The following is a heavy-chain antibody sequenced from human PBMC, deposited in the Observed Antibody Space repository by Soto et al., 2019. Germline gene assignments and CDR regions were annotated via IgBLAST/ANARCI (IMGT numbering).Heavy chain of an antibody. CDR3: AKEYYDFWSGYFPFDY. D-gene: IGHD3-3*01. J-gene: IGHJ4*02. V-gene: IGHV3-23*01. CDR2: INGNGGYT. Sequence: PGGPIRLSCAASELTFRNYVMSWISKDKGKGLEWVSAINGNGGYTYYADSVKGRFTISRDNSKSTLYLQMNSLRAEDTAVYYCAKEYYDFWSGYFPFDYWGQGTLVTVSS. CDR1: ELTFRNYV.